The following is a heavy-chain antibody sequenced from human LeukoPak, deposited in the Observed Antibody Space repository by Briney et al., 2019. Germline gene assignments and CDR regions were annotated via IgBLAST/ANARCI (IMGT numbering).Heavy chain of an antibody. J-gene: IGHJ4*02. D-gene: IGHD6-13*01. CDR1: GFTFRNYW. V-gene: IGHV3-7*05. Sequence: GGSLRLSCAASGFTFRNYWMSWVRQAPGKGLEWVANIKQDGSESYYVDSVKGRFTISRDNAENSLYLQMNSLRAEDTAVYYCARGISSWYYWGQGTLVTVSS. CDR2: IKQDGSES. CDR3: ARGISSWYY.